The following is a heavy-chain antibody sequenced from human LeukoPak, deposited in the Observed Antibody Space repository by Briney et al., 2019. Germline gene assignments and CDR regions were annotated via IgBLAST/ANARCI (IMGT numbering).Heavy chain of an antibody. CDR1: GGSFSGYY. CDR3: ARVLYDFWCGYYNRRTFDI. V-gene: IGHV4-34*01. D-gene: IGHD3-3*01. J-gene: IGHJ3*02. Sequence: SETLSLTCAVYGGSFSGYYWSWIRQPPGKGLEWIGEINHSGSTNYNPSLKSRVTISVDTSKNQFSLKLSSVTAADTAVYYCARVLYDFWCGYYNRRTFDIWGQGTMVTVSS. CDR2: INHSGST.